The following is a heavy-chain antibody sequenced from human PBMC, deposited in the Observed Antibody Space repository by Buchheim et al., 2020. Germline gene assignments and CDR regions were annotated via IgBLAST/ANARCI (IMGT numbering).Heavy chain of an antibody. Sequence: EVQLVESGGGLVQPGGSLRLSCAASGFTFSSYEMNWVRQAPGKGLEWVSYISSSGSTIYSADSVKGRFTISRDNATNSLYLQMNSLRAEDTAVYYCARDQVTIFGVVSEIPIYYYGMDVWGQGTT. J-gene: IGHJ6*02. D-gene: IGHD3-3*01. V-gene: IGHV3-48*03. CDR2: ISSSGSTI. CDR1: GFTFSSYE. CDR3: ARDQVTIFGVVSEIPIYYYGMDV.